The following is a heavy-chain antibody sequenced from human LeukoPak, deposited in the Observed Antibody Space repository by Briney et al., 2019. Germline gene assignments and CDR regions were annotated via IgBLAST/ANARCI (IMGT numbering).Heavy chain of an antibody. Sequence: SETLSLTCAVYGGSFSGYYWSWFRQPPGKGLEWIGEINHSGSTNYNPSLKSRVTISVDTSKNQFSLKLSSVTAADTAVYYCARGRRITMIVVASPAKYNWFDPWGQGTLVTVSS. D-gene: IGHD3-22*01. CDR3: ARGRRITMIVVASPAKYNWFDP. CDR2: INHSGST. CDR1: GGSFSGYY. J-gene: IGHJ5*02. V-gene: IGHV4-34*01.